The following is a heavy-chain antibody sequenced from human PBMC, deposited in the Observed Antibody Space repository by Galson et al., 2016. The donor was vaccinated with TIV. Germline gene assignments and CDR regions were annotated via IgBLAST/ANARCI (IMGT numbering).Heavy chain of an antibody. V-gene: IGHV2-5*01. CDR3: AQTAMTLSGWFDS. Sequence: PALVKPTQTLTLTCTFSGFSLNTNGVGVGWIRQPPGKALEWLGLIYWNDDKRYSPSLKSRVTITKDTSRNQVVLTMTNMDPVGTATYYCAQTAMTLSGWFDSWGQGTTVTVSS. CDR1: GFSLNTNGVG. D-gene: IGHD5-18*01. J-gene: IGHJ5*01. CDR2: IYWNDDK.